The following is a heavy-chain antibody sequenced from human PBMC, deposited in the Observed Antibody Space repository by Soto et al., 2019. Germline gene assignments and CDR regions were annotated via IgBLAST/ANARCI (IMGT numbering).Heavy chain of an antibody. J-gene: IGHJ5*02. CDR1: GFTFSSYG. CDR2: IWYDGSNK. D-gene: IGHD2-2*03. CDR3: ARELDIVLVPAAGGWFDP. Sequence: QVQLVESGGGVVQPGRSLRLSCAASGFTFSSYGMHWVRQAPGKGLEWVAVIWYDGSNKYYADSVKGRFTISRDNSKNTLDLQMNSLRAEDTAVYYCARELDIVLVPAAGGWFDPWGQGTLVTVSS. V-gene: IGHV3-33*01.